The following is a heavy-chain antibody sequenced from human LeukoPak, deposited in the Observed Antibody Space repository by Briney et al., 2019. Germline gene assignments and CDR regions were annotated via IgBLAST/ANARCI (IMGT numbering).Heavy chain of an antibody. J-gene: IGHJ4*02. Sequence: ASVKVSCKASGYTFTGYYMHWVRQAPGQGLERMGWINPNSGGVNYAQKFQGRVTMTRDTSISSAYMELSSLRSDDTAVYYCARGLAVSGRASFDSWGQGTLVTV. CDR2: INPNSGGV. CDR3: ARGLAVSGRASFDS. D-gene: IGHD6-19*01. CDR1: GYTFTGYY. V-gene: IGHV1-2*02.